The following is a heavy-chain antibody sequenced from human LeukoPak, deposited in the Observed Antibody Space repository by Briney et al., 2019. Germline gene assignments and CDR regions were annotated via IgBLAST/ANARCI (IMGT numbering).Heavy chain of an antibody. CDR1: GYTFTSYD. CDR3: ARGTYYYDSSGYKRGYNWFDP. Sequence: ASVKVSCKASGYTFTSYDINWVRQAPGQGLEWMGWINPNSGGTNYAQKFQGRVTMTRDTSISTAYMELSRLRSDDTAVYYCARGTYYYDSSGYKRGYNWFDPWGQGTLVTVSS. J-gene: IGHJ5*02. D-gene: IGHD3-22*01. V-gene: IGHV1-2*02. CDR2: INPNSGGT.